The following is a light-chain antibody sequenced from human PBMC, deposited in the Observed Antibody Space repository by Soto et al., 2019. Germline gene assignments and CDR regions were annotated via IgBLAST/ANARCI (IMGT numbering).Light chain of an antibody. CDR2: AAS. V-gene: IGKV1-39*01. Sequence: DIQMTESPSSLYASVGDRVTITCRASQSITNYLNWYQQKPGKAPNLLIYAASRLQSGVPSRFSGSGSGTDFTLTISSLQPEDFATHYCHQSYRTPYTFGQGTKLEI. CDR1: QSITNY. CDR3: HQSYRTPYT. J-gene: IGKJ2*01.